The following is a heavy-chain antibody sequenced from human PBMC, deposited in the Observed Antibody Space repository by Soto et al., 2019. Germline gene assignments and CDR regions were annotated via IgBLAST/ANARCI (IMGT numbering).Heavy chain of an antibody. CDR2: ISAFTDYT. CDR3: AKDRPSLTQQIVDVY. J-gene: IGHJ4*02. V-gene: IGHV1-18*01. Sequence: QIQLVQSGAEVKKPGASVKVSCKASGYTFTDHGISWVRQAPGQGLEWVGWISAFTDYTYYAQKFRGRVTMNTDKSTNTAYMELRSLTSADTAVYYCAKDRPSLTQQIVDVYWGQGTLVTVSS. CDR1: GYTFTDHG. D-gene: IGHD2-2*01.